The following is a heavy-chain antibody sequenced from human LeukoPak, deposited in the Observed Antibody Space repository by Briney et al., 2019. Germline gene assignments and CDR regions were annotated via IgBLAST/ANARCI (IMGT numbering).Heavy chain of an antibody. J-gene: IGHJ5*02. CDR3: SRSHSGWQGHNNWFDP. Sequence: SETLSLTCEVSGYSISSDKYWGWIRQPPGKGLEWLGTIYHTGSTFYNPSLKSRVSISVYTSKNQFSLRFTSVTAADTAVYYCSRSHSGWQGHNNWFDPWGQGTLVTVSS. CDR1: GYSISSDKY. CDR2: IYHTGST. D-gene: IGHD6-19*01. V-gene: IGHV4-38-2*01.